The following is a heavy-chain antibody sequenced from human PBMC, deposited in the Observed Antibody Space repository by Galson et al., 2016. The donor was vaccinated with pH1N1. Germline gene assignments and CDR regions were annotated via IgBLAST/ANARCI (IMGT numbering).Heavy chain of an antibody. Sequence: TLSLTCTVSDGSISSDNYYWSWIRQPAGKALEWIGHIYISGSIKYKPSLESRVTISVDTSKNQFSLKMSSVTAADTAVYYCARGRYDFWKTYYGGVQEIHYGVDVWGQGTTVTVSS. CDR2: IYISGSI. J-gene: IGHJ6*02. D-gene: IGHD3-3*01. CDR1: DGSISSDNYY. CDR3: ARGRYDFWKTYYGGVQEIHYGVDV. V-gene: IGHV4-61*09.